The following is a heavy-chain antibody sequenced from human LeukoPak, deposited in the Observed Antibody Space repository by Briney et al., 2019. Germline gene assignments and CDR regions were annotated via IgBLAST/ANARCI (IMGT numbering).Heavy chain of an antibody. CDR2: IYTSGST. V-gene: IGHV4-4*07. CDR3: ARDRRIITMAPRGDWFDP. D-gene: IGHD3-10*01. J-gene: IGHJ5*02. CDR1: GGSISSYY. Sequence: SKTLSLTCTVSGGSISSYYWSWIRQPAGKGLEWIGRIYTSGSTNYNPSLKSRVTMSVDTSKNQFSLKLSSVTAADTAVYYCARDRRIITMAPRGDWFDPWGQGTLVTVSS.